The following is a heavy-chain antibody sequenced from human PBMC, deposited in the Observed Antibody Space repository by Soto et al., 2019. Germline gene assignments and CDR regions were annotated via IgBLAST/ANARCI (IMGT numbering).Heavy chain of an antibody. V-gene: IGHV3-30*18. Sequence: GGSLRLSCAASGFTFSSYGMHWVRQAPGKGLEWVAVISYDGSNKYYADSVKGRFTISRDNSKNTLYLQMNSLRAEDTAVYYCAKTRDCSSTSCNPGYYYYGMDVWGQGTTVTVSS. CDR1: GFTFSSYG. D-gene: IGHD2-2*01. CDR3: AKTRDCSSTSCNPGYYYYGMDV. J-gene: IGHJ6*02. CDR2: ISYDGSNK.